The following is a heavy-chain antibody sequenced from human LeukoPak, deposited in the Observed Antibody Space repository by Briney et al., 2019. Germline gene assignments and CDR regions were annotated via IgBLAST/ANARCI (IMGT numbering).Heavy chain of an antibody. D-gene: IGHD3-10*01. CDR2: IYGGGDTT. V-gene: IGHV3-23*01. Sequence: WGSLRLSCAGSGLTFSNYAMMWVRQAPGKGLEWVSGIYGGGDTTYYADSVKGRFTISRDNYKHTLYLQMNSLRAEDTALYYCAIDPSVINSVRYYGSASTIWGQGSMVTVSS. CDR1: GLTFSNYA. J-gene: IGHJ3*02. CDR3: AIDPSVINSVRYYGSASTI.